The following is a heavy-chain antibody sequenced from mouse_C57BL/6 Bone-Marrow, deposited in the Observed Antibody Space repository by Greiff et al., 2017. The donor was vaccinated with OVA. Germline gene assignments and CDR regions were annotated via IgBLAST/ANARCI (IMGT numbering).Heavy chain of an antibody. D-gene: IGHD1-1*01. Sequence: VQLQQPGAELVKPGASVKLSCKASGYTFTSYWMQWVKQRPGQGLEWIGEIDPSDSYTNYNQKFKGKATLTVETSSSTAYMQLSSLTSDDSAVYYCARGKILYYYVSSSLFDYWGQGTTLSVSS. V-gene: IGHV1-50*01. CDR1: GYTFTSYW. CDR3: ARGKILYYYVSSSLFDY. J-gene: IGHJ2*01. CDR2: IDPSDSYT.